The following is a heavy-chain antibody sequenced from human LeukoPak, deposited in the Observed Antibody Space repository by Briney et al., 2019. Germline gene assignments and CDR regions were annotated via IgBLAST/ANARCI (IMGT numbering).Heavy chain of an antibody. J-gene: IGHJ4*02. CDR3: ASPTGTFDY. V-gene: IGHV4-34*01. CDR2: ISHSGST. Sequence: PSETLSLTCAVYGGSFSGYYWSWIRQPPGKGLEWIGEISHSGSTNYNPSLKSRVTISVDTSKNQFSLKLSSVTAADTAVYYCASPTGTFDYWGQGTLVTVSS. CDR1: GGSFSGYY. D-gene: IGHD1-1*01.